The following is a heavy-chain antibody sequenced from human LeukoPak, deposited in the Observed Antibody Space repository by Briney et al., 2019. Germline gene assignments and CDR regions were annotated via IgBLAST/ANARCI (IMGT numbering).Heavy chain of an antibody. V-gene: IGHV3-23*01. Sequence: GGSVRLSCAASGFTFSSYAMSWVRQAPGKGLEWVSAISGSGGSTYYADSVKGRFTISRDNSKNTLYLQMNSLRAEDTAVYYCAKPIDDDSSGYYKHWGQGTLVTVSS. CDR2: ISGSGGST. CDR3: AKPIDDDSSGYYKH. D-gene: IGHD3-22*01. J-gene: IGHJ4*02. CDR1: GFTFSSYA.